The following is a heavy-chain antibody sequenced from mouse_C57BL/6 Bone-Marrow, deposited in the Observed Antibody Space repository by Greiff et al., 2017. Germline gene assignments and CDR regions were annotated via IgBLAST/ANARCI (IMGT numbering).Heavy chain of an antibody. V-gene: IGHV1-81*01. D-gene: IGHD1-1*01. CDR3: ARLALTTVVAYYFDY. CDR2: IYPRSGNT. Sequence: VQLQQSGAELARPGASVKLSCKASGYTFTSYGISWVKQRTGQGLEWIGEIYPRSGNTYYNAKFKGKATLTSDKYSSTAYMEIRSLTSEDSAVYFCARLALTTVVAYYFDYWGQGTTLTVSS. CDR1: GYTFTSYG. J-gene: IGHJ2*01.